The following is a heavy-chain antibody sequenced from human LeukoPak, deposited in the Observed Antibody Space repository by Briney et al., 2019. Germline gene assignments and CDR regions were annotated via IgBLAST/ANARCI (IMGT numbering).Heavy chain of an antibody. J-gene: IGHJ4*02. D-gene: IGHD6-13*01. CDR3: AKDWRYSSSTTPY. CDR2: ISHDGSDK. Sequence: GRSLRLSCAASGFSFSYYGMHWVRQAPGRGLEWVAVISHDGSDKDYADSVKGRFTISRDNSKNTLYLQMNSLRVEDTAVYYCAKDWRYSSSTTPYWGQGTLVTVSS. V-gene: IGHV3-30*18. CDR1: GFSFSYYG.